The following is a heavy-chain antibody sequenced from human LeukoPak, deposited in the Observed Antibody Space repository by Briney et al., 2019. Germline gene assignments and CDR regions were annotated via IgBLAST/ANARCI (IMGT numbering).Heavy chain of an antibody. CDR3: ARGGDSSSGAFDI. D-gene: IGHD6-13*01. CDR1: GFTFSSYG. CDR2: INSDGSST. Sequence: PGGSLRLSCAASGFTFSSYGMSWVRQAPGKGLVWVSRINSDGSSTSYADSVKGRFTISRDNAKNTLYLQMNSLRAEDTAVYYCARGGDSSSGAFDIWGQGTMVTVSS. V-gene: IGHV3-74*01. J-gene: IGHJ3*02.